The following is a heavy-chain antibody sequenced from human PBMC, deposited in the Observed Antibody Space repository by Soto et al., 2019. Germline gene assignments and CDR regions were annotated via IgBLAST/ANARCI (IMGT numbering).Heavy chain of an antibody. J-gene: IGHJ4*02. D-gene: IGHD1-26*01. CDR2: ISGSGGST. CDR3: ANSLRREGYFDY. CDR1: GFTFSSYA. Sequence: GGSLRLSCAASGFTFSSYAMSWVRQAPGKGLEWVSAISGSGGSTYYADSVKGRFTISRDNSKNTLYLQMNSLRAEDTAVYYCANSLRREGYFDYWGQGTLVTVSS. V-gene: IGHV3-23*01.